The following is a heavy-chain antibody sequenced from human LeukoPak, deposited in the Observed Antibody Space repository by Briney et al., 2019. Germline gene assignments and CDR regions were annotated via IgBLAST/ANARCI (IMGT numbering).Heavy chain of an antibody. CDR2: IYHSGST. CDR3: ARVSVDTAMVRSSAGYSNRVIDY. J-gene: IGHJ4*02. V-gene: IGHV4-38-2*02. Sequence: SETLSLTCTVSGYSISSSYYWGWIRQPPGKGLEWIGSIYHSGSTYYNPSLKSRVTISVDTSKNQFSLKLSSVTAADTAVYYCARVSVDTAMVRSSAGYSNRVIDYWGQGTLVTVSS. D-gene: IGHD5-18*01. CDR1: GYSISSSYY.